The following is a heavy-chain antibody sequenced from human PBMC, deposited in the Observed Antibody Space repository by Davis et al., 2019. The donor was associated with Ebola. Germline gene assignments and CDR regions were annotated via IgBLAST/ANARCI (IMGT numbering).Heavy chain of an antibody. V-gene: IGHV1-24*01. Sequence: AASVKVSCKVSGYTLTELSMHWVRQAPGKGLEWMGGFDPEDGETIYAQKFQGRVTMTEDTSTDTAYMELSSLRSEDTAVYYCARVWNGYYYYGMDVWGQGTTVTVSS. CDR1: GYTLTELS. CDR2: FDPEDGET. D-gene: IGHD1-1*01. J-gene: IGHJ6*02. CDR3: ARVWNGYYYYGMDV.